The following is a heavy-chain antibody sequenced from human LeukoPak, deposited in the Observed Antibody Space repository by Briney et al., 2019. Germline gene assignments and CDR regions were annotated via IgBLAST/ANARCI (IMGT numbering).Heavy chain of an antibody. CDR1: GGSISSSNW. J-gene: IGHJ4*02. CDR3: ARGHNRSSGRPDY. V-gene: IGHV4-4*02. Sequence: SETLSLTCAVSGGSISSSNWWSWVRQPPGKGLAWIGEIYHSGSTNYNPSLKSRVTISVDTSKNQFSLKLSSVTAADTAVYYCARGHNRSSGRPDYWGQGTLVTVSA. CDR2: IYHSGST. D-gene: IGHD6-6*01.